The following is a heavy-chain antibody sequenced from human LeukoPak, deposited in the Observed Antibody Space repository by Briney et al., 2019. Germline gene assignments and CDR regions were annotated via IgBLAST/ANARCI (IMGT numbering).Heavy chain of an antibody. CDR1: SYTISHYY. V-gene: IGHV4-59*01. Sequence: KPSETLSLTTTASSYTISHYYYNWIRNPPANGHKCLRYIYYTGSPNYNPSLQSRITLSLDTSRNQFSLKLNSVTAADTAVYYCARDSAAGANWFDPWGQGTLVTVSS. J-gene: IGHJ5*02. CDR2: IYYTGSP. D-gene: IGHD6-13*01. CDR3: ARDSAAGANWFDP.